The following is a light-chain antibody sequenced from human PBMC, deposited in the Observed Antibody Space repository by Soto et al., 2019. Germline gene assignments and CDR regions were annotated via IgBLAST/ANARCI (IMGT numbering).Light chain of an antibody. V-gene: IGKV4-1*01. CDR1: QNLLATANNKNH. CDR3: HQYYSTPPS. Sequence: DFVMTQSPDSLALSLGERATINCRSSQNLLATANNKNHLAWYQHKAGQPPKLLIYWASTRGPGVPDRFTGSGSGTHFTLTISSLQAEDVAVYYCHQYYSTPPSFGQGTKLEIK. CDR2: WAS. J-gene: IGKJ2*03.